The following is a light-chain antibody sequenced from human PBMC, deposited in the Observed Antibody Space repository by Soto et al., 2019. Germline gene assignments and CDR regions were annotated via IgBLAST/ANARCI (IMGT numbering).Light chain of an antibody. V-gene: IGLV2-8*01. CDR3: SSYAGSNDVDV. CDR1: SSNVGAFDY. J-gene: IGLJ1*01. CDR2: EVT. Sequence: SALTQLPSASGSPGQSVTNSCTGTSSNVGAFDYVSWDQQYPGKAPKLIIHEVTKRPSGVPDRFSGSKSGNTASLTVSGLRAEDEADYYCSSYAGSNDVDVFGTWPKVTV.